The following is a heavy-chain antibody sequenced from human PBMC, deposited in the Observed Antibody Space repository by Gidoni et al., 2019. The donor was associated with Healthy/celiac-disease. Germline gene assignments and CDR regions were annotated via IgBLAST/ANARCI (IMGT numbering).Heavy chain of an antibody. CDR1: GFTLSSYA. CDR3: VKGAYYYDSSGYHGYFQH. Sequence: EVQLVESGGGLVQPGGSLRLSCSASGFTLSSYAMHWVRQAPGKGLEYVSAISSNGGSTYYADSVKGRFTISRDNSKNTLYLQMSSLRAEDTAVYYCVKGAYYYDSSGYHGYFQHWGQGTLVTVSS. D-gene: IGHD3-22*01. V-gene: IGHV3-64D*08. J-gene: IGHJ1*01. CDR2: ISSNGGST.